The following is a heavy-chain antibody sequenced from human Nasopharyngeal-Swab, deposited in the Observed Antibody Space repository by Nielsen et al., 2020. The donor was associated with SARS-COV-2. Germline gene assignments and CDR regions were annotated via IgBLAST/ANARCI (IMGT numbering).Heavy chain of an antibody. CDR1: GFTISRYG. CDR2: ISYDGSVK. CDR3: TKGAQLGDY. J-gene: IGHJ4*02. D-gene: IGHD6-13*01. V-gene: IGHV3-30*18. Sequence: SLKISCEASGFTISRYGMHWVRQAPGKGLEWVTFISYDGSVKYYADSVKGRFTISTDVSNNTLYLQMNSLRVEDTAIYYCTKGAQLGDYWGQGTLVTVSS.